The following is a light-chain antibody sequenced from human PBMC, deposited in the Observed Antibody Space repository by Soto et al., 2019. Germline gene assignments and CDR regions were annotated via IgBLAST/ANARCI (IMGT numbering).Light chain of an antibody. V-gene: IGKV3-20*01. CDR2: NSS. Sequence: ETVLTQSPGTLSLSPGERATLSCRASQSVRSNYLAWYQRKPGQAPRLLIYNSSTRATGIPDRFSGSGSGTDFTLTISRLEPEDFALYYCQQYRDLPQTFGQGTKVEMK. J-gene: IGKJ1*01. CDR1: QSVRSNY. CDR3: QQYRDLPQT.